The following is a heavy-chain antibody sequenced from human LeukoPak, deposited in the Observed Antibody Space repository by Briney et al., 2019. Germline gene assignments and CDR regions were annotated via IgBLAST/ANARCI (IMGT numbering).Heavy chain of an antibody. D-gene: IGHD7-27*01. J-gene: IGHJ4*02. CDR2: INRDGSST. CDR1: GFTFSSYW. V-gene: IGHV3-74*01. Sequence: GGSLRLSCAASGFTFSSYWMHWVRQAPGKGLVWVSRINRDGSSTNYADSVKGRFTISRDNAKNTLYLQVKSLRAEDTAVYYCARGPSGWGSLDSWGQGTLVTVSS. CDR3: ARGPSGWGSLDS.